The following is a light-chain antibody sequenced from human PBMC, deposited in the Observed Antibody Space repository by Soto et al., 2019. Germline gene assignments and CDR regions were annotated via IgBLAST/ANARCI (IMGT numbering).Light chain of an antibody. CDR1: QDISVY. CDR3: QEFNTAPLS. J-gene: IGKJ5*01. Sequence: DIQMTQSPSSLSASVGDRVTITCRASQDISVYLAWYQKKPGKVPKLLIYSASTLQSGGPSRFSGSGSGTAFTLPISSLQPEDVASYCCQEFNTAPLSFGQGTRLEMK. CDR2: SAS. V-gene: IGKV1-27*01.